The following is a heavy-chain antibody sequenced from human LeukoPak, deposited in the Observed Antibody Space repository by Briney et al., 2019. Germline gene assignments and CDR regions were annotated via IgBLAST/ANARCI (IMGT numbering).Heavy chain of an antibody. V-gene: IGHV3-33*01. CDR3: ARGTGYSYGYFDY. Sequence: GRSLRLSCAASGFTLSSYGMHWVRQAPGKGLEWVAVIWSDGTNKDYAASVKGRFTISRDNSKNTPYLQMNSLKAGDTAVYYCARGTGYSYGYFDYWGQGTLVTVSS. D-gene: IGHD5-18*01. CDR1: GFTLSSYG. CDR2: IWSDGTNK. J-gene: IGHJ4*02.